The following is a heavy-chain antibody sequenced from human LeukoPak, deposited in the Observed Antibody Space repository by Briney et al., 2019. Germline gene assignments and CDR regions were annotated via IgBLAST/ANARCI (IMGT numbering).Heavy chain of an antibody. CDR3: ARVVTFGALYYFDY. Sequence: SETLSLTCTVSGGSISGSSYYWGWIRQPPWKGLEWIGSIYHSGSSYYNPSLKSRVTISVDTSKNQFSLKLSSVTAADTAVYYCARVVTFGALYYFDYWGQGTLVTVSS. V-gene: IGHV4-39*01. CDR1: GGSISGSSYY. J-gene: IGHJ4*02. CDR2: IYHSGSS. D-gene: IGHD3/OR15-3a*01.